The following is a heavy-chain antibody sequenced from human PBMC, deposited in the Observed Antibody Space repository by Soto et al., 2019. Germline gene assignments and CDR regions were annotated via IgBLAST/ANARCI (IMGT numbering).Heavy chain of an antibody. V-gene: IGHV4-59*01. CDR3: ASVYGDYLDY. Sequence: QVQLQESGPGLVKPSETLSLTCTVSGGSISSYYWSWIRQPPGKGLEWIGYIYYSGSTNYNPSLKSRVTLSVDTSNNPFSLTLRSVPAADTAVYYCASVYGDYLDYWGQGTLVTVSS. CDR2: IYYSGST. D-gene: IGHD4-17*01. J-gene: IGHJ4*02. CDR1: GGSISSYY.